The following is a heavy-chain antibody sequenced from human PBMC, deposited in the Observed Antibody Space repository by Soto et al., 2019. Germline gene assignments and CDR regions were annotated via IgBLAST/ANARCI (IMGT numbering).Heavy chain of an antibody. Sequence: QVQLVESGGGLVKPGGSLRLSCAASGFTFSDYYMSWIRQAPGKGLEWVSYISSSGSTIYHADSVKGRFTISRDNAKNSLYLQMNSLRAEDTAVYYCAAPSEYSSFYYYYGMDVWGQGTTVTVSS. CDR2: ISSSGSTI. CDR3: AAPSEYSSFYYYYGMDV. V-gene: IGHV3-11*01. CDR1: GFTFSDYY. J-gene: IGHJ6*02. D-gene: IGHD6-6*01.